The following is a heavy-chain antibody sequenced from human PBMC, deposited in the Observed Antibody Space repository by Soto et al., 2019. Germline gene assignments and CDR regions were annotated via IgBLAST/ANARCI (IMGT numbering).Heavy chain of an antibody. J-gene: IGHJ6*02. CDR2: IIPIFGTT. Sequence: QVQLVQSGVEVKKPGSSVKVSCKASGGTFNSYAIDWVRQAPGQGLEWMGGIIPIFGTTNYAQKLQGRVKLTSDESTRTAYMELSTLTSEDTAVYYCARGTVTGSEYNFYYSGMDVWGQGTTVIVSS. V-gene: IGHV1-69*05. CDR3: ARGTVTGSEYNFYYSGMDV. D-gene: IGHD4-17*01. CDR1: GGTFNSYA.